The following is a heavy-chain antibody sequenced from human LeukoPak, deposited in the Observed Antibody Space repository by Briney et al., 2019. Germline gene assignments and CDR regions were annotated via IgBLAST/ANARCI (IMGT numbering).Heavy chain of an antibody. J-gene: IGHJ3*02. D-gene: IGHD1-26*01. CDR2: ISYDGSNK. CDR1: GFTFSSYG. CDR3: AKDRPYSGSLYDAFDI. V-gene: IGHV3-30*18. Sequence: PGRSLRLSCAASGFTFSSYGMHWVRQAPGKGLEWVAVISYDGSNKYYADSVKGRFTISRDNSKNTLYLQMNSLRAEDTAVYYCAKDRPYSGSLYDAFDIWGQGTMVTVSS.